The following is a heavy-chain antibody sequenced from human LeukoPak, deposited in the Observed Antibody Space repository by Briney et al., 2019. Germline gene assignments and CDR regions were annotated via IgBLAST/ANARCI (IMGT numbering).Heavy chain of an antibody. D-gene: IGHD3-10*01. Sequence: GGSLRLSCAASGFILSRYDMHWVRQPTGGGLEWVSTISPAGHTYYPDSVKGRFTISRENAKNSLFLQLNNLRAGDTAVYFCASEESRGVYGMDVWGQGTTVTVSS. CDR3: ASEESRGVYGMDV. J-gene: IGHJ6*02. CDR2: ISPAGHT. CDR1: GFILSRYD. V-gene: IGHV3-13*01.